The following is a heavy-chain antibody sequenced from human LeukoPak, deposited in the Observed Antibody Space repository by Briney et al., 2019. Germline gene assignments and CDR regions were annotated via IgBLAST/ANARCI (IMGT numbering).Heavy chain of an antibody. D-gene: IGHD1-7*01. CDR3: ARSTGTGTAFDY. J-gene: IGHJ4*02. CDR2: ISDNGRHI. CDR1: GFTFSTYS. Sequence: GGSLRLSCAASGFTFSTYSMNWVRQAPGKGLEWVSSISDNGRHIYYIESVKGRFTISRDNAKNSVYLQMSSLRAEDTAVYYCARSTGTGTAFDYWGQGTLITVSS. V-gene: IGHV3-21*01.